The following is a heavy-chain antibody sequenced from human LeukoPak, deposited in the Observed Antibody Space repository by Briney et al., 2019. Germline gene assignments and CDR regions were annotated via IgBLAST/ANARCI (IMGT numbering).Heavy chain of an antibody. J-gene: IGHJ4*02. V-gene: IGHV4-59*01. D-gene: IGHD3-22*01. CDR1: GGSISSYY. Sequence: SETLSLTCTVPGGSISSYYWSWIRQPPGKGLEWIGYIYYSGSTNYNPSLKSRVTISVDTSKNQFSLKLSSVTAADTAVYYCAREAKTPRYYYDSSGYWDYWGQGTLVTVSS. CDR2: IYYSGST. CDR3: AREAKTPRYYYDSSGYWDY.